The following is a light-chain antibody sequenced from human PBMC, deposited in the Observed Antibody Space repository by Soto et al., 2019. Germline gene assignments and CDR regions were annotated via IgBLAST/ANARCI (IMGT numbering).Light chain of an antibody. Sequence: SYELTQPHSVSVATAQMARITCGGNNIGSKAVHWNQQKPGQDPVLVIYSDTNRPSGIPERFSGSIPGITATLAIGRIEAGDEAGLYCRVWASSSDHPVFGGGTKVTVL. CDR2: SDT. CDR1: NIGSKA. J-gene: IGLJ3*02. V-gene: IGLV3-12*02. CDR3: RVWASSSDHPV.